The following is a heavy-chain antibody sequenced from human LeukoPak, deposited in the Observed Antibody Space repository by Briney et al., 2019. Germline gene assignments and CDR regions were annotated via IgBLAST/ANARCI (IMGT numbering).Heavy chain of an antibody. CDR2: IKQDGSEK. J-gene: IGHJ4*02. CDR1: GFTFSSYW. Sequence: PGGSLRLSCVASGFTFSSYWMSWVRQAPGKGLEWVANIKQDGSEKYYVDSVKGRFTISRDNAKNSLYLQMNSLRAEDTAVYYCARGSSTHGEYYFDYWGQGTLVTVSS. V-gene: IGHV3-7*01. CDR3: ARGSSTHGEYYFDY. D-gene: IGHD2-2*01.